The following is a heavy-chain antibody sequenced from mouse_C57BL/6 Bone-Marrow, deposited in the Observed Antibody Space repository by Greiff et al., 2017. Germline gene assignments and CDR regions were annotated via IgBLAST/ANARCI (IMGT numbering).Heavy chain of an antibody. J-gene: IGHJ1*03. Sequence: QVQLKESGPELVKPGASVKLSCKASGYTFTSYDINWVKQRPGQGLEWIGWIYPRDGSTKYNEKFKGKATLTVDTSSSTAYMELHGLTSEDSAVYVCARLECDGSSGDWYFDVWGTGTTVTVSS. D-gene: IGHD1-1*01. CDR3: ARLECDGSSGDWYFDV. V-gene: IGHV1-85*01. CDR1: GYTFTSYD. CDR2: IYPRDGST.